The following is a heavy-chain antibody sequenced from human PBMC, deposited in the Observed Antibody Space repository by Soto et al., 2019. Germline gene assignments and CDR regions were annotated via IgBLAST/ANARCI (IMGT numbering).Heavy chain of an antibody. CDR1: GGSISSGGYS. J-gene: IGHJ3*02. CDR3: ARGGIVVVPAAMGAFDI. V-gene: IGHV4-30-2*01. D-gene: IGHD2-2*01. CDR2: IYHSGST. Sequence: KTSETLSLTXAVSGGSISSGGYSWSWIRQPPGKGLEWIGYIYHSGSTYYNPSLKSRVTISVDRSKNQFSLKLSSVTAADTAVYYCARGGIVVVPAAMGAFDIWGQGTMVTVSS.